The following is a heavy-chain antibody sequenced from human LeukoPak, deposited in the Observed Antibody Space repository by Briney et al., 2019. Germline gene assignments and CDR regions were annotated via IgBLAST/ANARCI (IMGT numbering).Heavy chain of an antibody. Sequence: PSETLSLTCTVSGGSISSYYWSWIRQPPGKGLEWIGYIYYSGSTNYNPSLKSRVTISVDTSKNQFSLKLSSVTAADTAVYYCARFPAAGTVIDYWGQGTLVTVSS. D-gene: IGHD6-13*01. CDR1: GGSISSYY. CDR2: IYYSGST. V-gene: IGHV4-59*08. CDR3: ARFPAAGTVIDY. J-gene: IGHJ4*02.